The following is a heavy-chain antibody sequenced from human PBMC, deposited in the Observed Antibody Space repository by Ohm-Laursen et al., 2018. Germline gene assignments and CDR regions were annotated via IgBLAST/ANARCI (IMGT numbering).Heavy chain of an antibody. Sequence: ASEKASCKASGFTFTDYNIPWVRQAPGQGLEWVGRVVPSSGGTNFAQKFQGRVTMTRDTSITTAYMELSGLISGDTAVYYCVLGWSTGVDIWGQGTTVTVSS. V-gene: IGHV1-2*06. CDR1: GFTFTDYN. CDR2: VVPSSGGT. CDR3: VLGWSTGVDI. J-gene: IGHJ6*02. D-gene: IGHD3-3*01.